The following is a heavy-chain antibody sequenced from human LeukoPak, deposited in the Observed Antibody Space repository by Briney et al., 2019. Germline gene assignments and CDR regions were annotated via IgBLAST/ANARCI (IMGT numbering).Heavy chain of an antibody. V-gene: IGHV4-39*01. Sequence: SETLSLTCTVSGGSISSSSYYWGWIRQPPGKGLEWIGSIYYSGSTYYNPSLKSRVTISVDTAKNQFSLKLSSVTAADTAVYYCARPSGYSYGYGIDHWGQGTLVTVSS. D-gene: IGHD5-18*01. J-gene: IGHJ4*02. CDR1: GGSISSSSYY. CDR2: IYYSGST. CDR3: ARPSGYSYGYGIDH.